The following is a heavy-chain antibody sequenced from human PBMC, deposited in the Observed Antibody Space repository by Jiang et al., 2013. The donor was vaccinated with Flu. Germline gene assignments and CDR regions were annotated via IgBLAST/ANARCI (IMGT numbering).Heavy chain of an antibody. J-gene: IGHJ6*02. CDR1: GYNFASYW. CDR2: IDPSDSYT. D-gene: IGHD3-10*01. Sequence: VQLVESGAEVKKPGESLRISCKGSGYNFASYWISWVRQMPGKGLEWMGRIDPSDSYTSYSPSFQGHVTTSVDKSISTAYLQWSSLEASDTAMYYCARLSRRGGGEFVMDVWGQGTTVTVSS. V-gene: IGHV5-10-1*03. CDR3: ARLSRRGGGEFVMDV.